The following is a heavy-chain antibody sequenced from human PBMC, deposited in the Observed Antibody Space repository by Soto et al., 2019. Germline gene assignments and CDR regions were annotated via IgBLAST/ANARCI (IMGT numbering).Heavy chain of an antibody. Sequence: GGSLRLSCAASGFTFSNAWMSWVRQAPGKGLVWVGRIKSKTDGGTTDYAAPVIGRFTISRDDSKNTLYLQMNSLKTEDTAVYYWTTADEYGDYDLDDWGKGTLVSVSS. CDR2: IKSKTDGGTT. CDR1: GFTFSNAW. V-gene: IGHV3-15*01. J-gene: IGHJ4*02. D-gene: IGHD4-17*01. CDR3: TTADEYGDYDLDD.